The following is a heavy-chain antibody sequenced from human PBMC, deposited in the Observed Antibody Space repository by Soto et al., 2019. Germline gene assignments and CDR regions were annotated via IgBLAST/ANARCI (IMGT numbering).Heavy chain of an antibody. CDR2: IIDSGGST. CDR3: ARTLGYYGSGSYRGGYYYYYYGMDV. CDR1: GFTFSSYA. J-gene: IGHJ6*02. D-gene: IGHD3-10*01. V-gene: IGHV3-23*01. Sequence: GGSLRLSCAASGFTFSSYAMSWVRQAPGKGLEWVSAIIDSGGSTYYADSVKGRFTISRDNSKSTLYLQMNSLRAEDTAVYYCARTLGYYGSGSYRGGYYYYYYGMDVWGQGTTVTVSS.